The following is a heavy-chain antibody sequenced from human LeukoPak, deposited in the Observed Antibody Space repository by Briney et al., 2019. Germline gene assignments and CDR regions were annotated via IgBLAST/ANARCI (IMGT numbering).Heavy chain of an antibody. CDR3: ARDQEGFDY. CDR2: INAGNGNT. CDR1: GYTFTSYA. Sequence: ASVKVSCKASGYTFTSYAMHWVRQAPGQRLEWMGWINAGNGNTKYSQKFQGRVTITRDTSTSTVHMELSGLRSEDTAVYYCARDQEGFDYWGQGTLVTVSS. J-gene: IGHJ4*02. V-gene: IGHV1-3*01.